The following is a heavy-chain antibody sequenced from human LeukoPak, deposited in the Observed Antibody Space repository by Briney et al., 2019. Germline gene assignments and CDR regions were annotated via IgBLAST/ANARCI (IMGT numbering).Heavy chain of an antibody. V-gene: IGHV4-59*01. CDR1: GGSFSGYY. Sequence: TSETLSLTCAVYGGSFSGYYWSWIRQPPGKGLEWIGYIYYSGTTNYNPSLKSRVTISVDTSKSQFSLKLSSVTAADTAVHYCARGVYIAAAQYGYWGQGTLVTVSS. CDR3: ARGVYIAAAQYGY. J-gene: IGHJ4*02. D-gene: IGHD6-13*01. CDR2: IYYSGTT.